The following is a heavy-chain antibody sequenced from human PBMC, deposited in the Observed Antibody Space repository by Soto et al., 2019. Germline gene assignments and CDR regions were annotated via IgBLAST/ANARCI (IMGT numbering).Heavy chain of an antibody. CDR3: SKAMIGSYDSDAFDV. CDR1: GFSFSRYG. V-gene: IGHV3-30*18. J-gene: IGHJ3*01. CDR2: ISYDESTT. D-gene: IGHD3-22*01. Sequence: QVQLVESGGGVVQPGRSLRLSCAASGFSFSRYGIHWVRQAPGKGLEWVAVISYDESTTFYADSVKGRFTIYRDNSKNTLFLQMNSLRPEDTAVYYCSKAMIGSYDSDAFDVWGQGTMVTVSS.